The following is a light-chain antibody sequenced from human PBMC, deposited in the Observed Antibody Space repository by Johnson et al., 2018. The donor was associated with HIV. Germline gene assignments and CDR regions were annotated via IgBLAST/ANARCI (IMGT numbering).Light chain of an antibody. Sequence: QSVLTQPPSVSAAPGQKVTISCSGSSSNIANNYVSWYQQLPGTAPKLLIYENNKRPSGIPDRFSGSKSGTSATLGITGLQTGDEADYYCGTWDSSLSADFGFGTGTEVTVL. V-gene: IGLV1-51*02. CDR3: GTWDSSLSADFG. CDR2: ENN. CDR1: SSNIANNY. J-gene: IGLJ1*01.